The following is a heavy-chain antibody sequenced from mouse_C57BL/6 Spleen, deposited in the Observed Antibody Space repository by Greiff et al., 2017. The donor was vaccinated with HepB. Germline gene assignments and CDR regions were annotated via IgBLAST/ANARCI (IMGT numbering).Heavy chain of an antibody. D-gene: IGHD2-4*01. Sequence: EVKLVESGGGLVKPGGSLKLSCAASGFTFSDYGMHWVRQAPEKGLEWVAYISSGSSTIYYADTVKGRFTISRDNAKNTLFLQMTSLRSEDTAMYYCARFDDYFYYAMDYWGQGTSVTVSS. J-gene: IGHJ4*01. CDR1: GFTFSDYG. V-gene: IGHV5-17*01. CDR2: ISSGSSTI. CDR3: ARFDDYFYYAMDY.